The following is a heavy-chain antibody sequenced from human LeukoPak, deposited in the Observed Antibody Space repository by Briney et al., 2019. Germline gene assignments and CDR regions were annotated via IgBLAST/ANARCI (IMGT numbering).Heavy chain of an antibody. Sequence: SETLSLTCTVSGDSINSYYWSWIRQPPGEGLEWIGYFYYSGATNYNPSLQSRVTISVDTSKTQLSLKMTSMTAADTAVYYCARSNARGGYNFGYWGQGILVTVSS. J-gene: IGHJ4*02. D-gene: IGHD5-24*01. CDR1: GDSINSYY. CDR2: FYYSGAT. V-gene: IGHV4-59*08. CDR3: ARSNARGGYNFGY.